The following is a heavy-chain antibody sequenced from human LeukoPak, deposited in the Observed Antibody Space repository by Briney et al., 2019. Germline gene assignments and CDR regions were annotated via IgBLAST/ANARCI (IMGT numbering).Heavy chain of an antibody. J-gene: IGHJ4*02. CDR2: ISTSGTYI. D-gene: IGHD6-19*01. Sequence: KPGGSLRLSCAASGFTFSSYSMNWVRQTPGKGLEWVSYISTSGTYIHYADSVKGRFSISRDIAKNSLYLQIYSLRAEDTAVYYCARGDSGHFDYWGQGTLVTVSS. CDR1: GFTFSSYS. CDR3: ARGDSGHFDY. V-gene: IGHV3-21*01.